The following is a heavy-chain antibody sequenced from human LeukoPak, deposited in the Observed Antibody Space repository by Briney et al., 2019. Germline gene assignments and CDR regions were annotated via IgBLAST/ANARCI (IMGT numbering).Heavy chain of an antibody. CDR2: INHSGST. CDR1: GGSFSGYY. CDR3: ARAAAAGTLGYYYYYGMDV. Sequence: PSETLSLTCXVXGGSFSGYYWSWIRQPPGKGLEWIGEINHSGSTNYNPSLKSRVTISVDTSKNQFSLKLSSVTAADTAVYYCARAAAAGTLGYYYYYGMDVWGQGTTVTVSS. D-gene: IGHD6-13*01. V-gene: IGHV4-34*01. J-gene: IGHJ6*02.